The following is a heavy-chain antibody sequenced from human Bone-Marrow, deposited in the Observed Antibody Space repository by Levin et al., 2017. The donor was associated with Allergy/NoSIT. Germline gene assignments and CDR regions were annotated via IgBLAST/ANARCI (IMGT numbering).Heavy chain of an antibody. Sequence: GASVKVSCAASGFTFSSYGMHWVRQAPGKGLEWVAVIWYDGSNKYYADSVKGRFTISRDNSKNTLYLQMNSLRAEDTAVYYCARLGYCSGGSCYQPDYYYYGMDVWGQGTTVTVSS. CDR1: GFTFSSYG. J-gene: IGHJ6*02. CDR3: ARLGYCSGGSCYQPDYYYYGMDV. CDR2: IWYDGSNK. D-gene: IGHD2-15*01. V-gene: IGHV3-33*01.